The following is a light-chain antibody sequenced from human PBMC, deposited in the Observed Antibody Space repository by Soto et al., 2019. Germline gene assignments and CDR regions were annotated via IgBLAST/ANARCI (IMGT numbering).Light chain of an antibody. J-gene: IGLJ3*02. CDR2: EGS. Sequence: QSALTQPASVSGSPGQSITISCTGTSSDVGSYNLVSWYQQHPGKAPKLMIYEGSKRPSGVSNRFFGSKSGNTASLTISGLQAEDEADYYCCSYAGSSTFEVFGGGTQLTVL. V-gene: IGLV2-23*03. CDR1: SSDVGSYNL. CDR3: CSYAGSSTFEV.